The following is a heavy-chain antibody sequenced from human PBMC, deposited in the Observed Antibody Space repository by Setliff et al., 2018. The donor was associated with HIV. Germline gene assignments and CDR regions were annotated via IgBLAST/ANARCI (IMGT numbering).Heavy chain of an antibody. V-gene: IGHV1-18*01. CDR2: ISASSVNT. Sequence: ASVKVSCKASGYTFINYHITWVRQAPGKGLEWVGSISASSVNTNYTQGRVTITTDISTSTAYMELRSLRSADSAVYYCARVPVSNYYYYMDVWGKGTTVTVS. J-gene: IGHJ6*03. CDR3: ARVPVSNYYYYMDV. CDR1: GYTFINYH.